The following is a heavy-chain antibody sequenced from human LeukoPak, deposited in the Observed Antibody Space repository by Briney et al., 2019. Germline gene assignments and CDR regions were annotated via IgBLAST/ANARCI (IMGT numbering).Heavy chain of an antibody. D-gene: IGHD1-26*01. CDR1: GFIFSSSA. V-gene: IGHV3-15*01. CDR2: IKSKTDGGTT. CDR3: TTDVEWELPYYFDY. Sequence: GGTLRLSCAASGFIFSSSAMSWVRQAPGKGLEWVGRIKSKTDGGTTDYAAPVKGRFTISRDDSKNTLYLQMSSLKTEDTAVYYCTTDVEWELPYYFDYWAREPWSPSPQ. J-gene: IGHJ4*02.